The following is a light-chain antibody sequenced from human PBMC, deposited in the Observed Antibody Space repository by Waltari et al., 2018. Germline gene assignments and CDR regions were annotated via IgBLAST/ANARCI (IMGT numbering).Light chain of an antibody. CDR1: QGIGTY. CDR3: QQSYSTPHT. J-gene: IGKJ2*01. V-gene: IGKV1-39*01. Sequence: DIQMTQSPSSLSASVGDRVTITCRASQGIGTYLHWYQQKPGKAPKLLIYGASSLQSGVPSRFSGSGSATDFTLTITSLQPEDFATYYCQQSYSTPHTFGQGTKLQIK. CDR2: GAS.